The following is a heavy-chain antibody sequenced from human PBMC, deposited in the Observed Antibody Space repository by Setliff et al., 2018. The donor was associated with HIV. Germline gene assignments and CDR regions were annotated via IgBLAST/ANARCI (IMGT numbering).Heavy chain of an antibody. CDR2: IIPIIGIE. J-gene: IGHJ3*02. D-gene: IGHD2-15*01. V-gene: IGHV1-69*02. Sequence: GASVKVSCKASGGTFSDYTVNWVRQAPGQGREWMGRIIPIIGIENYAQKFQGRVTITADKSTSTAYMELNSLRSDDTAIYYCARSDCSSVRCYLGHAFEIWGQGTMVTVSS. CDR1: GGTFSDYT. CDR3: ARSDCSSVRCYLGHAFEI.